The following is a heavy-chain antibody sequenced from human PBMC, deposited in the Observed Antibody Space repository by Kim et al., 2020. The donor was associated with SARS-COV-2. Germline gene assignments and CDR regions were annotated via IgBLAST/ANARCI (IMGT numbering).Heavy chain of an antibody. Sequence: ASVKVSYKASGYTFTSYAMHWVRQAPGQRLEWMGWINAGNGNTKYSQKFQGRVTITRDTSASTAYMELSSLRSEDTAVYYCARAPPLWYYDSSGYYGGDAFDIWGQGTMVTVSS. CDR1: GYTFTSYA. CDR2: INAGNGNT. J-gene: IGHJ3*02. D-gene: IGHD3-22*01. CDR3: ARAPPLWYYDSSGYYGGDAFDI. V-gene: IGHV1-3*01.